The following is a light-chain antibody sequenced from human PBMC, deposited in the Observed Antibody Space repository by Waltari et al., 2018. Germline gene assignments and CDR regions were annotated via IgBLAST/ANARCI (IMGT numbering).Light chain of an antibody. Sequence: QSALPQPASLSGSPGQSLTLSCTGPHTHVACSNYVSWYQQHPGKAPKFLIYDVSNRPSGVSTRFSGSKSGNTASLTISGLQAEDEADYYCSSYTSSNTLLFGGGTKLTVL. V-gene: IGLV2-14*03. CDR3: SSYTSSNTLL. J-gene: IGLJ2*01. CDR1: HTHVACSNY. CDR2: DVS.